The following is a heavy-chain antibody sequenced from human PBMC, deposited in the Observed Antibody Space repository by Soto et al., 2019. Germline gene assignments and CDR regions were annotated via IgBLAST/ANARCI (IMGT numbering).Heavy chain of an antibody. J-gene: IGHJ4*02. CDR3: ARCYYDILPGPFDY. V-gene: IGHV4-61*01. CDR1: GGSVSSCSYY. CDR2: IYYSGST. D-gene: IGHD3-9*01. Sequence: SSETLSLTCTVSGGSVSSCSYYWSWIQHPPGKGLEWIGYIYYSGSTNYNPSLKSRVTISVDTSKNQFSLKLSSVTAADRAVYYCARCYYDILPGPFDYWGQGTLVTVSS.